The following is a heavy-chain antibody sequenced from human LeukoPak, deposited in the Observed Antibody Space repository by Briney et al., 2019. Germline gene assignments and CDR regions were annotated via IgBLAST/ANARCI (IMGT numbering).Heavy chain of an antibody. CDR2: IRSSSSYV. CDR3: ARVSYRGYGGYDFDF. CDR1: GFTFSNYY. Sequence: GGSLRLSCAASGFTFSNYYMSWVRQAPGKGLEWVSSIRSSSSYVYYADSVKGRFTISRDNAKNSLYLQMSGLRAEDTAVYYCARVSYRGYGGYDFDFWGQGTLVTVSS. J-gene: IGHJ4*02. V-gene: IGHV3-21*01. D-gene: IGHD5-12*01.